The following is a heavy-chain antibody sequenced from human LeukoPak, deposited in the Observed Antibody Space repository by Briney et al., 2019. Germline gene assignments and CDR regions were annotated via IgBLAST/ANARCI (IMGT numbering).Heavy chain of an antibody. CDR2: ISGDGGST. J-gene: IGHJ4*02. CDR1: GFTFDDYA. Sequence: PGGSLRLSCAASGFTFDDYAMHWVRQTPGKGLEWVSLISGDGGSTYFADSVKGRFTVSRDNSKNSLYLQMNSLRPEDTALYYCAKVPSSASGWYRFDYWGQGTLVTDSS. D-gene: IGHD6-19*01. CDR3: AKVPSSASGWYRFDY. V-gene: IGHV3-43*02.